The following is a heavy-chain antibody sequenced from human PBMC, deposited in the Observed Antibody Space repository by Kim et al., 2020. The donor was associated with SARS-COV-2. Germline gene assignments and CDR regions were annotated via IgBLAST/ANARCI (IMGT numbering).Heavy chain of an antibody. Sequence: TDYAGSVRGRFTISRDSSKNTVYLQMGSLGAEDTAVYYCAREWGAFGHWGQGTLVTV. CDR2: T. J-gene: IGHJ4*02. D-gene: IGHD3-3*02. V-gene: IGHV3-53*01. CDR3: AREWGAFGH.